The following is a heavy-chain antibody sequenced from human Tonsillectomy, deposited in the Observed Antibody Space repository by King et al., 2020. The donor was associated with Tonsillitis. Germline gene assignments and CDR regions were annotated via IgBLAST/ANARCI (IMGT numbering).Heavy chain of an antibody. CDR1: GYSFTNYY. CDR2: INPSGTGT. CDR3: AREGGSFRHSDL. V-gene: IGHV1-46*01. Sequence: QLVQSGAEVKEPGASLKVSCKASGYSFTNYYMHWVRQAPGQRLEWMGLINPSGTGTGYAQNFQGRITMTRDMSTGTDYMELSSLRSDDTAVYYCAREGGSFRHSDLWGRGTLVTVSS. J-gene: IGHJ2*01. D-gene: IGHD2/OR15-2a*01.